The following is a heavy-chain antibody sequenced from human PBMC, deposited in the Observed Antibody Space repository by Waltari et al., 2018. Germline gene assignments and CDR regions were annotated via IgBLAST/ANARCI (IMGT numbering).Heavy chain of an antibody. D-gene: IGHD4-17*01. J-gene: IGHJ3*02. CDR3: ARPLTTVTNRAFDI. CDR2: IYPGDSDT. CDR1: GYSFTSYW. Sequence: EVQLVQSGAEVKKPGESLKISCKGSGYSFTSYWIGWVRQMPGKGLEWMGIIYPGDSDTRYSPSFQGQVTSSADKAIITAYLQWSSLKASDTTMYYCARPLTTVTNRAFDIWGQGTMVTVSS. V-gene: IGHV5-51*03.